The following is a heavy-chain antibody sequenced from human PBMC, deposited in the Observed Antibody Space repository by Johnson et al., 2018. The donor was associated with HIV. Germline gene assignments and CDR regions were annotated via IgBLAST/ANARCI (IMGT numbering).Heavy chain of an antibody. D-gene: IGHD1-1*01. CDR2: ISYDETSK. CDR3: AREELEPDVFDI. V-gene: IGHV3-30*03. Sequence: QVQLVESGGGLVKPGGSLRLSCAASGFTFSNAWMSWVRQAPGKGLEWVAIISYDETSKDYADSVTGRFTISRDNSKNTLYLQMHSLRIEDTAVYYCAREELEPDVFDIWGQGTMVTVSS. J-gene: IGHJ3*02. CDR1: GFTFSNAW.